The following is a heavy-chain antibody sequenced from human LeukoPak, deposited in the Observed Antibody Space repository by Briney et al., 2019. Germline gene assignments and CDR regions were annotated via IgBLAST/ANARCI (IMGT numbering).Heavy chain of an antibody. CDR3: ARIGRGSDSDY. CDR2: VSYDGSNK. Sequence: SGGSLRLSCAASGFTFSSYAMHWVRQAPGKGLEWVAVVSYDGSNKFYADSVKGRFTISRDNSKNTLFLQMNSLRAEDTAVYYCARIGRGSDSDYWGQGTLVTVSS. J-gene: IGHJ4*02. V-gene: IGHV3-30-3*01. D-gene: IGHD1-26*01. CDR1: GFTFSSYA.